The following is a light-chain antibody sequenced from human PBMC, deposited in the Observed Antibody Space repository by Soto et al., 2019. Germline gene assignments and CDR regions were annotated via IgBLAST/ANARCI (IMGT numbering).Light chain of an antibody. V-gene: IGLV1-40*01. Sequence: QAVVTQPPSVSGAPGQRVTISCTGSSSNIGAGYDVHWYQQLPGTAPKLLIYGNSNRPSGVPDRFSGYKSGTSTSLAITGHQAEDEADYYCQSYDSSLSGSKFGGGTKLTVL. CDR1: SSNIGAGYD. CDR3: QSYDSSLSGSK. J-gene: IGLJ3*02. CDR2: GNS.